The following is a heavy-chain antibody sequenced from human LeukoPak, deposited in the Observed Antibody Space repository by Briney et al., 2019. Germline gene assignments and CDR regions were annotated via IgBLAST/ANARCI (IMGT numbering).Heavy chain of an antibody. J-gene: IGHJ4*02. CDR3: AKELSGGWPSDY. CDR2: IGGSGGRT. Sequence: GGSLRLSCAASGFTFSSHAMSWVRQAPGKGLEWVSGIGGSGGRTYYADSVKGRFTISRDNSKNTLYLQMNSLRAEDTAVYYCAKELSGGWPSDYWGQGTLVTVSS. D-gene: IGHD6-19*01. V-gene: IGHV3-23*01. CDR1: GFTFSSHA.